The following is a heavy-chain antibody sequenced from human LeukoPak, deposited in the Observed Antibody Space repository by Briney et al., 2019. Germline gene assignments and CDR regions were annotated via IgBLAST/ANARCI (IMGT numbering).Heavy chain of an antibody. D-gene: IGHD3-10*01. V-gene: IGHV3-9*01. CDR1: GFTFDDYA. J-gene: IGHJ4*02. Sequence: GGSLRLSCAASGFTFDDYAMHWVRQAPGKGLEWVSGIAWNTGNTGYADSVKGRFTISRDNAENSLCLQMNSLRAEDTALYYCAKDMNSYGSGSSYNPWGPFDSWGQGTLVTVSS. CDR2: IAWNTGNT. CDR3: AKDMNSYGSGSSYNPWGPFDS.